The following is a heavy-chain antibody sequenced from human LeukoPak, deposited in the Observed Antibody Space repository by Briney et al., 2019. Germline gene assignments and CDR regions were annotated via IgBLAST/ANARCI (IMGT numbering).Heavy chain of an antibody. CDR2: FDPEDGET. CDR3: ATESPSTVTRDYYYYRDV. D-gene: IGHD4-17*01. CDR1: GYTLTELS. Sequence: GASVKVSCKVSGYTLTELSMHWVRQAPGKGLEWMGGFDPEDGETIYAQKFQGRVTMTEDTSTDTAYMELSSLRSEDTAVYYCATESPSTVTRDYYYYRDVWGTGTTVTVSS. V-gene: IGHV1-24*01. J-gene: IGHJ6*03.